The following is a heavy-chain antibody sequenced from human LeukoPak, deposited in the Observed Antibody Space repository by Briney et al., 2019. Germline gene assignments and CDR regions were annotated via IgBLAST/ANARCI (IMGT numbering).Heavy chain of an antibody. D-gene: IGHD7-27*01. J-gene: IGHJ4*02. Sequence: GPSLTPSRAPAGFTFSTYWMHCVSQPPGKGLVWVSRINSDECSTTYADSVKGRFTISRDNAKNTLYLQMSSLRAEDTAVYYCTRGAWGSHDYWGQGTLVTVSS. CDR3: TRGAWGSHDY. CDR1: GFTFSTYW. CDR2: INSDECST. V-gene: IGHV3-74*01.